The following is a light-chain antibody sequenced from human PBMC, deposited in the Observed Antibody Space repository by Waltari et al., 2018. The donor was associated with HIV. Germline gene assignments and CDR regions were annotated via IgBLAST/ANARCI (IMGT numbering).Light chain of an antibody. Sequence: AIQLTQSPSSLSASVGDRVTITCRASQGISSALPWYQQKPGKAPNLLIYDASSLESGVPSRFSGSGSGTDFTLTISSLQPEDFTTYYCQQFNSYPLFGGGTKVEIK. CDR1: QGISSA. J-gene: IGKJ4*01. CDR3: QQFNSYPL. V-gene: IGKV1-13*02. CDR2: DAS.